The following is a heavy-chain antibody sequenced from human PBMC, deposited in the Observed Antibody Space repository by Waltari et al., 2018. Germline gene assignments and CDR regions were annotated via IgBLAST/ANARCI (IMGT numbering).Heavy chain of an antibody. Sequence: EVQLVESGGGLVQPGGSLRLSCAASGFTFSSYSMNWVRQAPGKWLEWVSYISSSSSTIYYADSVKGRFTISRDNAKNSLYLQMNSLRAEDTAVYYCARGVRPGDAFDIWGQGTMVTVSS. CDR3: ARGVRPGDAFDI. J-gene: IGHJ3*02. CDR1: GFTFSSYS. V-gene: IGHV3-48*01. D-gene: IGHD3-10*01. CDR2: ISSSSSTI.